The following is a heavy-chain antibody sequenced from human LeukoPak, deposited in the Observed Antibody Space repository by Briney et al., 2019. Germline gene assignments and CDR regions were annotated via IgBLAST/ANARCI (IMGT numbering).Heavy chain of an antibody. CDR3: ARDVTLVRGVPLFDY. V-gene: IGHV1-69*13. CDR1: VGTFSSYA. Sequence: SLRVSSTASVGTFSSYAISWGRQAPRRGLEWMEGIIPIFGTAYYAQKFQGRVTLTGDESTSTAYMELSSLRSEDTAVYYCARDVTLVRGVPLFDYWGQGTLVTVSS. CDR2: IIPIFGTA. D-gene: IGHD3-10*01. J-gene: IGHJ4*02.